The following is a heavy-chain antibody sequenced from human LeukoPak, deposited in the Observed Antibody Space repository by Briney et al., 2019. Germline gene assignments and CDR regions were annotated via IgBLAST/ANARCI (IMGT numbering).Heavy chain of an antibody. D-gene: IGHD5-12*01. CDR1: GFSLSGYW. CDR2: LHADGNEK. V-gene: IGHV3-7*01. Sequence: GGSLRLSCAAYGFSLSGYWMSWVRQAPGKGLEWVARLHADGNEKYFVHSMKGRFTVSRDDAKNSLYLQMNSLRVEDTAVYYCARGGYSFDYLGQGTLVTVSS. J-gene: IGHJ4*02. CDR3: ARGGYSFDY.